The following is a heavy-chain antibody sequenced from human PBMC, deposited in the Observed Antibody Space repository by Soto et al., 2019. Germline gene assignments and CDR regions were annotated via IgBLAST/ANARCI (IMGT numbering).Heavy chain of an antibody. CDR1: GFTFSNYV. CDR3: AKTSSFVLVPAPMDY. J-gene: IGHJ4*02. D-gene: IGHD2-2*01. CDR2: ISDSGGRT. V-gene: IGHV3-23*01. Sequence: EVQLLESGGGLVQPGGSLRLSCAASGFTFSNYVMSWVRQAPGKGLEWVSSISDSGGRTYYADSVKGRFTISRDNSKNTVYLQMNSLRAEDTAVYYCAKTSSFVLVPAPMDYWGQGTLVTFSS.